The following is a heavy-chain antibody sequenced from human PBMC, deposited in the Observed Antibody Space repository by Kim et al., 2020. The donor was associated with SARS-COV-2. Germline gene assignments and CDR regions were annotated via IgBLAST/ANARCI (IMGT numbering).Heavy chain of an antibody. V-gene: IGHV3-30*18. CDR2: ISYDGSNK. J-gene: IGHJ3*02. D-gene: IGHD3-3*01. CDR3: AKGGFRITIFGVVIIGAFDI. Sequence: GGSLRLSCAASGFTFSSYGMHWVRQAPGKGLEWVAVISYDGSNKYYADSVKGRFTISRDNSKNTLYLQMNSLRAEDTAVYYCAKGGFRITIFGVVIIGAFDIWGQGTMVTVSS. CDR1: GFTFSSYG.